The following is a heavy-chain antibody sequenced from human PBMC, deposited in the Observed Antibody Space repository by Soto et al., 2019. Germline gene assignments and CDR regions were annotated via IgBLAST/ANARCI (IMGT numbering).Heavy chain of an antibody. CDR3: ARGEKNYDYVWGSYRYRLFDY. CDR1: GFTFSIYS. CDR2: ISSSSSTI. V-gene: IGHV3-48*02. Sequence: GGSLRLSCAASGFTFSIYSMKWVRQAPGKGLEWVSYISSSSSTIYYADSVKGRFTISRDNAKNSLYLQMNSLRDEDTAVYYCARGEKNYDYVWGSYRYRLFDYWGQGTLVTVSS. D-gene: IGHD3-16*02. J-gene: IGHJ4*02.